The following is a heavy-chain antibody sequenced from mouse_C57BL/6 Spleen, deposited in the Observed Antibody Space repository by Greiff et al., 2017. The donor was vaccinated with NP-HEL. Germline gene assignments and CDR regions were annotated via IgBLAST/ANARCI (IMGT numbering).Heavy chain of an antibody. CDR2: ISYSGNT. V-gene: IGHV3-8*01. CDR3: ARCGQGYAMDY. D-gene: IGHD3-3*01. Sequence: EVQLQQSGPGLAKPSQTLSLTCSVTGYSITSDSWNWIRKFPGNKLEYMGYISYSGNTYYNQSLKSRFSITRDTSKNQYYLQLNSVTTEDTATYYCARCGQGYAMDYWGQGTSVTVSS. J-gene: IGHJ4*01. CDR1: GYSITSDS.